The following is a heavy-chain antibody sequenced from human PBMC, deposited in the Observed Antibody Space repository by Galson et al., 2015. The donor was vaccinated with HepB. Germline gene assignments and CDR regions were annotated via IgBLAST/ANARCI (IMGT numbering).Heavy chain of an antibody. V-gene: IGHV3-33*01. J-gene: IGHJ4*02. CDR3: ARHPTGSYYGAFLDY. CDR2: TWYDYGTNK. CDR1: GFFFGSYA. D-gene: IGHD1-26*01. Sequence: SLRLSCAASGFFFGSYAMHWVRQTPGKGLEWVAVTWYDYGTNKHYADSVKGRFTISRDNSKNILYLQMNSLTVEDTAVYYCARHPTGSYYGAFLDYWGQGTLVTVSS.